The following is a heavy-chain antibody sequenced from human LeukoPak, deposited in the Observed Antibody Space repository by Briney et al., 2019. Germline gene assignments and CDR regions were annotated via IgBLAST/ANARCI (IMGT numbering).Heavy chain of an antibody. CDR1: GGSISTYY. CDR3: GRLNLPAVSGAFDY. V-gene: IGHV4-4*07. J-gene: IGHJ4*02. Sequence: SETLSLTCTVSGGSISTYYWSWIRQPAGKGLEWIGRIHSSGTTHYNPSPRSRVTLSIDTSKNQSSLKLSSVTAADTAVYYCGRLNLPAVSGAFDYWGQGTLVTVSS. D-gene: IGHD2-2*01. CDR2: IHSSGTT.